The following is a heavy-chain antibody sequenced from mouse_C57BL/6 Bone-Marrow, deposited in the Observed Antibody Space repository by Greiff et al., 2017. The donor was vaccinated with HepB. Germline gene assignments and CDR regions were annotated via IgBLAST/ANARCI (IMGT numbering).Heavy chain of an antibody. Sequence: EVQLQQSGPELVKPGASVKISCKASGYTFTDYYMNWVKQSHGKSLEWIGDINPNNGGTSYNQKFKGKATLTVDKSSSTAYMELRSLTSEDSAVYYCARERFQAWFAYWGQGTLVTVSA. V-gene: IGHV1-26*01. CDR1: GYTFTDYY. J-gene: IGHJ3*01. CDR3: ARERFQAWFAY. CDR2: INPNNGGT.